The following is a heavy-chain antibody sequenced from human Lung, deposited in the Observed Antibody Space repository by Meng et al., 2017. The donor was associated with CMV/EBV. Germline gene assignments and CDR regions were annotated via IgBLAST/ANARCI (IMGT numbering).Heavy chain of an antibody. V-gene: IGHV3-7*01. J-gene: IGHJ4*02. CDR1: GFTFSSSY. CDR3: ARDPHFGALDY. D-gene: IGHD3-10*01. CDR2: IKYDGSDK. Sequence: GGSLRLXCVASGFTFSSSYMSWVRQAPGKGLEWVANIKYDGSDKGYVGSVEGRFTISRDNAKNPVYLQMNTLRVEDTAVYYCARDPHFGALDYWGQGTLVTVSS.